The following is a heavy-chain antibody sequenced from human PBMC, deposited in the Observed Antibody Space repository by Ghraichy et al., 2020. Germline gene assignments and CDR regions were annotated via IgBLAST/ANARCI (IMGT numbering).Heavy chain of an antibody. CDR2: INHRGGS. Sequence: SQTLSLTCAVYGGSFSDYYWNWIRRPPGKGLEWIGEINHRGGSNYNPSIKSRVTMSVDTSKNQFSLRLSSVTAADTAVYYCVGGGVITTWDTYYYYYAMEVWGQGTTVTVSS. CDR1: GGSFSDYY. D-gene: IGHD3-10*01. CDR3: VGGGVITTWDTYYYYYAMEV. J-gene: IGHJ6*02. V-gene: IGHV4-34*01.